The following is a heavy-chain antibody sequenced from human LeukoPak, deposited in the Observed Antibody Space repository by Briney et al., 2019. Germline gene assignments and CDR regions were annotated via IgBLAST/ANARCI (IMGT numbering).Heavy chain of an antibody. V-gene: IGHV3-21*01. Sequence: GGSLRLSCAASGFTFSSYSMNWVRQAPGKGLEWVSSISSSSSYIYYADSVKGRFTISRDNAKNSLYLQMNSLRAEDTAVYYCAREIRSGAYYYYYYGMDVWGQGTTVTVSS. CDR3: AREIRSGAYYYYYYGMDV. J-gene: IGHJ6*02. CDR2: ISSSSSYI. CDR1: GFTFSSYS. D-gene: IGHD6-19*01.